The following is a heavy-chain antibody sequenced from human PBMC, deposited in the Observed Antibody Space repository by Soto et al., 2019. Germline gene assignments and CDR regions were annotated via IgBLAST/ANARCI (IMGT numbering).Heavy chain of an antibody. CDR3: ATEDYSSGYAGTFRH. J-gene: IGHJ1*01. D-gene: IGHD4-4*01. CDR1: GFTFSTSV. Sequence: HVQLVESGGGVVQPGRSLRLSCAASGFTFSTSVMHWVRQGPGKGLEWVTGISNDGTRTHYADSVKGRFTTSRDNSKNLLYLQIDSLTSADTALYYCATEDYSSGYAGTFRHWGQGTLVTVTS. CDR2: ISNDGTRT. V-gene: IGHV3-30-3*01.